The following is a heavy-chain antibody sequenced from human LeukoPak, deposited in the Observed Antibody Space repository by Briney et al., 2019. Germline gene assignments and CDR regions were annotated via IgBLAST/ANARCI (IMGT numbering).Heavy chain of an antibody. D-gene: IGHD1-14*01. J-gene: IGHJ6*03. V-gene: IGHV1-69*05. CDR2: IIPIFGTA. Sequence: SVKVSCKASGGTFSSYAISWVRQAPGQGLEWMGGIIPIFGTANYAQKFQGRVTITTDESTSTAYMELSSLRSEDTAVYYCARNRGEVSESYYYYMDVWGKGTTVAVSS. CDR3: ARNRGEVSESYYYYMDV. CDR1: GGTFSSYA.